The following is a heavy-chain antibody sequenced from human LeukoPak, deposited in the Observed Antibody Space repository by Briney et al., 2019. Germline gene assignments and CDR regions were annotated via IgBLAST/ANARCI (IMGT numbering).Heavy chain of an antibody. D-gene: IGHD3-10*01. CDR1: GYSFTSYW. J-gene: IGHJ4*02. CDR3: ARRPLYGSGSYYTPYFDY. CDR2: IDPSDSYT. Sequence: GESLKISCKGSGYSFTSYWISWARQMPGKGLEWMGRIDPSDSYTNYSPSFQGHVTISADKSISTAYLQWSSLKASDTAMYYCARRPLYGSGSYYTPYFDYWGQGTLVTVSS. V-gene: IGHV5-10-1*01.